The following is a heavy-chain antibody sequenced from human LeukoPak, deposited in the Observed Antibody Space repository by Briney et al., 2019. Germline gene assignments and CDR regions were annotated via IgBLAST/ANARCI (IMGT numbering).Heavy chain of an antibody. CDR2: IDPNSGGT. CDR1: GYTFSGYY. CDR3: ARARYGMDV. Sequence: GASVKVSCKASGYTFSGYYIHWVRQAPGQGLEWMGRIDPNSGGTTYAQGFQGRVAMTRNTSISTAYMELSSLRSEDTAVYYCARARYGMDVWGQGTTVTVSS. J-gene: IGHJ6*02. V-gene: IGHV1-2*06.